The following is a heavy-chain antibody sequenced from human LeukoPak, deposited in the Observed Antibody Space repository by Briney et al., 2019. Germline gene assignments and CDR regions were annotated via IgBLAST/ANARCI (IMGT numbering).Heavy chain of an antibody. Sequence: GGSLRLSCAASGFTFSIYAMSWVRQAPGKGLEEGSAISGNWCSTYYADAVKVRFTISRDNSKNTMYLQMNSLRAEDTAVYYCAKGDYYDSSGSSYNYYYGMDVWGQGTTVTVSS. CDR3: AKGDYYDSSGSSYNYYYGMDV. CDR2: ISGNWCST. J-gene: IGHJ6*02. CDR1: GFTFSIYA. D-gene: IGHD3-22*01. V-gene: IGHV3-23*01.